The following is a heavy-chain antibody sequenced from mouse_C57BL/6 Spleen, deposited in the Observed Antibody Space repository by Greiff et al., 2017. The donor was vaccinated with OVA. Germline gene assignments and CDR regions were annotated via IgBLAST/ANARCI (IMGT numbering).Heavy chain of an antibody. CDR3: ARRVGDGYYPFDY. Sequence: ESGPGLVKPSQSLSLTCSVTGYSITSGYYWNWIRQFPGNKLEWMGYISYDGSNNYNPSLKNRISITRDTSKNQFFLKLNSVTTEDTATYYCARRVGDGYYPFDYWGQGTTRTVSS. V-gene: IGHV3-6*01. J-gene: IGHJ2*01. D-gene: IGHD2-3*01. CDR2: ISYDGSN. CDR1: GYSITSGYY.